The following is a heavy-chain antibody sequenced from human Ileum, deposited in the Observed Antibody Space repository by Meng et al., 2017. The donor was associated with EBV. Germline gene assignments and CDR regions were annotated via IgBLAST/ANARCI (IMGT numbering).Heavy chain of an antibody. D-gene: IGHD3-22*01. Sequence: QPQESGPGLVKPSETLSLTWAVSGGSISRSDWWSWVRQPPGKGLEWIGETSHSGSTNYSPSLKSRVTISLDKSKNQLSLKLNSVTAADTAVYYCASSDYYRSDYWGQGTLVTVSS. J-gene: IGHJ4*02. CDR3: ASSDYYRSDY. V-gene: IGHV4-4*02. CDR1: GGSISRSDW. CDR2: TSHSGST.